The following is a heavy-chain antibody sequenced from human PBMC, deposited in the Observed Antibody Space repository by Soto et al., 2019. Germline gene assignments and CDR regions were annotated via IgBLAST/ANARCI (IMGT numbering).Heavy chain of an antibody. Sequence: SETLSLTCAVYGGSFSGYYWSWIRQPPGKGLEWIGEINHSGSTNYNPSLKSRVTISVDTSKNQFSLKLSSVTAADTAVYYCARGGDFDYWGQGTLVTVSS. J-gene: IGHJ4*02. CDR2: INHSGST. CDR3: ARGGDFDY. CDR1: GGSFSGYY. V-gene: IGHV4-34*01.